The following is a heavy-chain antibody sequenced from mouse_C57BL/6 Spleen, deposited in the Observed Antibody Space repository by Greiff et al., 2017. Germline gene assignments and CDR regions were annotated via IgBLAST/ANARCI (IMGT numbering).Heavy chain of an antibody. J-gene: IGHJ2*02. CDR1: GYTFTSYW. CDR3: AREDKFYGSSPY. CDR2: IYPGSGST. V-gene: IGHV1-55*01. D-gene: IGHD1-1*01. Sequence: QVQLQQPGAELVKPGASVSMSCTASGYTFTSYWITWVKQGPGQGLEWFGDIYPGSGSTNYNEKFKSKATLTEDPSSSPAYMQLSNLTSEDSAVYYCAREDKFYGSSPYWGQGTSLTVSS.